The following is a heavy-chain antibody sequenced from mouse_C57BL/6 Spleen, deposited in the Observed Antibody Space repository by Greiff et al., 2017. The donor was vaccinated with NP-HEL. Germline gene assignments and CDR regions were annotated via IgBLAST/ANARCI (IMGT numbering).Heavy chain of an antibody. CDR2: IYPGDGDT. V-gene: IGHV1-80*01. CDR1: GYAFSSYW. Sequence: VQLVESGAELVKPGASVKISCKASGYAFSSYWMNWVKQRPGKGLEWIGQIYPGDGDTNYNGKFKGKATLTADKSSSTAYMQLSSLTSEDSAVYFCARGGRWYFDVWGTGTTVTVSS. J-gene: IGHJ1*03. D-gene: IGHD3-3*01. CDR3: ARGGRWYFDV.